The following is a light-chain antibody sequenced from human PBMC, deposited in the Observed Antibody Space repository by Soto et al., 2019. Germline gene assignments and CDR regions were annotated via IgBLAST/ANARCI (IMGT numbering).Light chain of an antibody. CDR3: QQRSNWPLLYT. CDR2: DAS. V-gene: IGKV3-11*01. CDR1: QSVSSY. Sequence: EIVLTQSPATLSLSPGERATLSCRASQSVSSYLAWYQQKPGQAPRLLIYDASNRATGIPARFSGSGSGTDCPLTISSLEPEDFAVYYCQQRSNWPLLYTFGQGTKLEIK. J-gene: IGKJ2*01.